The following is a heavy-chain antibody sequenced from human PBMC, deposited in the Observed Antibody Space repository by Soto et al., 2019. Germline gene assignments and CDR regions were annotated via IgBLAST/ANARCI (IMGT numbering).Heavy chain of an antibody. D-gene: IGHD6-6*01. V-gene: IGHV4-31*01. CDR1: GGSISSGGYY. CDR2: IYYSGST. Sequence: QVQLQESGPGLVKPSQTLSLTCTVSGGSISSGGYYWSWIRQHPGKGLEWIGYIYYSGSTYYNPSLKXXVXIXVDTSKNQYSLKLSSVTAADTAVYYCARDGSSDFDYWGQGTLVTVSS. CDR3: ARDGSSDFDY. J-gene: IGHJ4*02.